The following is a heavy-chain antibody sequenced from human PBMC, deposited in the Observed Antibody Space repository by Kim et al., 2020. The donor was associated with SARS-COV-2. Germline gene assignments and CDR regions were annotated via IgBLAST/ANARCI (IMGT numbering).Heavy chain of an antibody. CDR3: ARGASTLYDSSGYNSY. CDR2: ISAYNGNT. CDR1: GYTFTSYG. Sequence: ASVKVSCKASGYTFTSYGISWVRQAPGQGLQWMGWISAYNGNTNYAQKLQGRVTMTTDTSTSTAYMELRSLRSDDTAVYYCARGASTLYDSSGYNSYWGQGTLVTVSS. J-gene: IGHJ4*02. D-gene: IGHD3-22*01. V-gene: IGHV1-18*01.